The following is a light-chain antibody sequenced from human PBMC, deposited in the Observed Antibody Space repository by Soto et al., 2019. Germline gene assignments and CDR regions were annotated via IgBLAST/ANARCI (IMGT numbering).Light chain of an antibody. V-gene: IGKV1-5*01. CDR3: QQYNSYSWT. CDR1: QSISTW. CDR2: DAS. Sequence: DIQMTQSPSTLSASVGDRVTITCRASQSISTWLAWYQQKPGKAPKVLIYDASRLESGVPSRFSGSGSGTDFTLTISSLQTDDFANYYCQQYNSYSWTFGQGTKVDIK. J-gene: IGKJ1*01.